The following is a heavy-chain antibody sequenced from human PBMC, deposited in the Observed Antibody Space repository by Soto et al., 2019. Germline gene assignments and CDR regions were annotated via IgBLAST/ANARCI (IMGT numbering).Heavy chain of an antibody. CDR2: IYYSGST. CDR3: ARHERYCFSSTCAQYWFDP. CDR1: GGSISSGGYY. J-gene: IGHJ5*02. D-gene: IGHD2-2*01. Sequence: SETLSLTCTVSGGSISSGGYYWSWIRQHPGKGLEWIGYIYYSGSTYYNPSLKSRVTISVDTSKNQFSLKLSSVTAADTAMYYCARHERYCFSSTCAQYWFDPWGQGTLVTVSS. V-gene: IGHV4-31*03.